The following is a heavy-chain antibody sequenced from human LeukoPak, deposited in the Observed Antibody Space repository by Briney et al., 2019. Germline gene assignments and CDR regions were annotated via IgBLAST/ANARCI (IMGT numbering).Heavy chain of an antibody. CDR2: ISSGSTYT. Sequence: GGPLRLFCATSGFAFTYTWMRWIRQAPGKRVEWVSYISSGSTYTNYADSVEGRFTISRDNAKNSLYLQMNSLRAEDTAVYYCARGDYGGDYFDYWGQGTLVTVSS. D-gene: IGHD4-23*01. CDR3: ARGDYGGDYFDY. CDR1: GFAFTYTW. V-gene: IGHV3-11*05. J-gene: IGHJ4*02.